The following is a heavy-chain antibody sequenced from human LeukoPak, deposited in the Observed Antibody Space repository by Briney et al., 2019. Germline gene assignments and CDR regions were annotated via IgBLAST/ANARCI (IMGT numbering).Heavy chain of an antibody. D-gene: IGHD6-19*01. CDR2: IIPILGIA. J-gene: IGHJ3*02. V-gene: IGHV1-69*04. Sequence: GSSVTVSCKASGGTFSSYAISWVRQAPGQGLEWMGRIIPILGIANYAQKFQGRVTITADKSTSTAYMELSSLRSEDTAVYYCARDRGSGWTKTPDAFDIWGQGTMVTVSS. CDR3: ARDRGSGWTKTPDAFDI. CDR1: GGTFSSYA.